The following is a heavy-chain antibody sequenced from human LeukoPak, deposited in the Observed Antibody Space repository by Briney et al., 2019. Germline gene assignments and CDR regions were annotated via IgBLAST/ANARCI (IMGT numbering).Heavy chain of an antibody. Sequence: ASVKVSCKASGYTFTSYDIHWVRQAPGQGLEWMGWMNPNSGSTDYAQKFQGRGTITRNTSISTAYMDLSSLRSGDKAMYYYAGRGPAAAGDYYYYYMDVWGKGTTVTVSS. D-gene: IGHD6-13*01. V-gene: IGHV1-8*03. CDR3: AGRGPAAAGDYYYYYMDV. CDR2: MNPNSGST. J-gene: IGHJ6*03. CDR1: GYTFTSYD.